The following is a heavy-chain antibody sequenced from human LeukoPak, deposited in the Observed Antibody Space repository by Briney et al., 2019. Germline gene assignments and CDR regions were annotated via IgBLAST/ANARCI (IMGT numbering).Heavy chain of an antibody. CDR3: TREDRPYCPFAY. Sequence: PSETLSLTCIVSGGSISSSSYYWGWVRQPPGKGLEWIGEIAHDGTTNYNPSLRSRVAMSFDRANNQFSLSLTSVTAADTAVYYCTREDRPYCPFAYWGQGVLVTVSS. CDR1: GGSISSSSYY. J-gene: IGHJ4*02. CDR2: IAHDGTT. D-gene: IGHD1-26*01. V-gene: IGHV4-39*07.